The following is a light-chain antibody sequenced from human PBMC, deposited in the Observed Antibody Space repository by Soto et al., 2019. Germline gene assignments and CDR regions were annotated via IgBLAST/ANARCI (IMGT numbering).Light chain of an antibody. V-gene: IGLV1-40*01. CDR3: HSYDSSLSGYV. CDR1: SSNIGAGYE. CDR2: ENN. J-gene: IGLJ1*01. Sequence: QAVVTQPPSVSEAPGQRVTISCTGSSSNIGAGYEAHWYQQVPGTAPKLLIYENNNRPSGVPDRFSGSKSGTSASLAITGTSAEDEADDYSHSYDSSLSGYVFGSGTKVTVL.